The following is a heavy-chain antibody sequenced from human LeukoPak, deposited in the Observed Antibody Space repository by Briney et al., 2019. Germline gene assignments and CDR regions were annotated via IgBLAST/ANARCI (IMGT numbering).Heavy chain of an antibody. CDR2: ISWNSDSI. J-gene: IGHJ4*02. Sequence: PGRSLRLSCAASGFTFDDYAMHWVRQAPGKGLEWVSGISWNSDSIGYADSVKGRFTISRDNAKNSLYLQMNSLRAEDMALYYCAKGGGSTLIAVAGRSFDYWGQGTLVTVSP. V-gene: IGHV3-9*03. CDR1: GFTFDDYA. D-gene: IGHD6-19*01. CDR3: AKGGGSTLIAVAGRSFDY.